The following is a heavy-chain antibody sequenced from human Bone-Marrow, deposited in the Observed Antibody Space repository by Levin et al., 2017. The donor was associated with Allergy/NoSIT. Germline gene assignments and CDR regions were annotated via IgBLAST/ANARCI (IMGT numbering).Heavy chain of an antibody. D-gene: IGHD3-16*01. Sequence: SETLSLTCTVSGGSISSSSYYWGWIRQPPGKGLEWIGSIYYSGSTYYNPSLKSRVTISVDTSKNQFSLKLSSVTAADTAVYYCARHGGRGRFDPWGQGTLVTVSS. V-gene: IGHV4-39*01. CDR3: ARHGGRGRFDP. CDR2: IYYSGST. CDR1: GGSISSSSYY. J-gene: IGHJ5*02.